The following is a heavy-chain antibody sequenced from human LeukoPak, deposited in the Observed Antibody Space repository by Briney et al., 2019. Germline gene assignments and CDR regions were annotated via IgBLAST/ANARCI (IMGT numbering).Heavy chain of an antibody. CDR2: IYSGGST. D-gene: IGHD2-15*01. J-gene: IGHJ4*02. V-gene: IGHV3-66*01. Sequence: GGSLRLSCAGSGFTVRSNYMSWVRQAPGKGLEWVSVIYSGGSTYYADSVKGRFTISRDNSKNTLYLQMNSLRAEDTAVYYCARAWTGYCSGGSCYGYYFDYWGQGTLVTVSS. CDR3: ARAWTGYCSGGSCYGYYFDY. CDR1: GFTVRSNY.